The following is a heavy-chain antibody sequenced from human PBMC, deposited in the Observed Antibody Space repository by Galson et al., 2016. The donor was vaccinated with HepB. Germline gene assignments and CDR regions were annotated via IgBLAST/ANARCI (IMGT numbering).Heavy chain of an antibody. CDR3: AGSLVQWLILATFEI. D-gene: IGHD6-19*01. V-gene: IGHV3-23*01. Sequence: SLRLSCAGSGFTFSSYAMSWVRQAPGKGLEWVSGISGSGGSTYYADSVKGRFTISRDNSKNTLYLQINSLKVEDTAVYYCAGSLVQWLILATFEIWGQGTMVTVSS. J-gene: IGHJ3*02. CDR1: GFTFSSYA. CDR2: ISGSGGST.